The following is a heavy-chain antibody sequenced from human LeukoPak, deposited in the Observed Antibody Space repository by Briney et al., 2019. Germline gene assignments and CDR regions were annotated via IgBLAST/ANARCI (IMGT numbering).Heavy chain of an antibody. Sequence: PSETLSLTCTVSGGSISSSLYHWGWIRQSPGKNLEWLGSIYYTGTTHYNPSLKSRVTISVDTSKNQFSLNLSSVTAADTAVYYCARQRGDYYSRRWFDPWGQGTLVTVSS. D-gene: IGHD1-26*01. J-gene: IGHJ5*02. V-gene: IGHV4-39*01. CDR3: ARQRGDYYSRRWFDP. CDR2: IYYTGTT. CDR1: GGSISSSLYH.